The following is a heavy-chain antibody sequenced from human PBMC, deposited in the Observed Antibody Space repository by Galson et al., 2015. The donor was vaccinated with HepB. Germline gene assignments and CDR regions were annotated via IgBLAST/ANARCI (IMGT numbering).Heavy chain of an antibody. D-gene: IGHD6-13*01. Sequence: SVKVSCKASGYTFTSYGISWVRQAPGQGLEWMGWISAYNGNTNYAQKLQGRVTMTTDTSTSTAYMELRSLRSDDTAVYYCASRGLIAAAGTDDAFDIWGQGTMVTASS. V-gene: IGHV1-18*01. CDR1: GYTFTSYG. J-gene: IGHJ3*02. CDR3: ASRGLIAAAGTDDAFDI. CDR2: ISAYNGNT.